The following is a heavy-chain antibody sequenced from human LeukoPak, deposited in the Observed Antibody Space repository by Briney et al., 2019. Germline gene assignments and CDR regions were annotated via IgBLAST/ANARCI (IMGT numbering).Heavy chain of an antibody. Sequence: GASVKVSCKASGYTFTNYYIHWVRQAPGQGLECMGIINPSGGSTSYAQKFQGRVTMTRDKSISTAYLQWSSLKASDTAMYYCARHYDSSGYYLWGQGTLVTVSS. D-gene: IGHD3-22*01. CDR3: ARHYDSSGYYL. CDR2: INPSGGST. J-gene: IGHJ4*02. V-gene: IGHV1-46*01. CDR1: GYTFTNYY.